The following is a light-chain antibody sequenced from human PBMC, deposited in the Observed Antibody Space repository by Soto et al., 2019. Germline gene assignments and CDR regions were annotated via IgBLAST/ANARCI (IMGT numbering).Light chain of an antibody. CDR3: QQYGSSPLT. CDR2: DAS. J-gene: IGKJ4*01. Sequence: EIVLTQSPGTLSLSPGERATLSCRASQSVSSSYLAWYQQKPGQAPRLLIYDASSRATGIPDRFSGSGSGPDFTLTISRLEPEDFAVYYCQQYGSSPLTFGGGTKVEIK. V-gene: IGKV3-20*01. CDR1: QSVSSSY.